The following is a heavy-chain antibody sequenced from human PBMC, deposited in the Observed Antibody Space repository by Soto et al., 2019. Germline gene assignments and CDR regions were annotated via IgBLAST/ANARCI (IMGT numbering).Heavy chain of an antibody. D-gene: IGHD3-22*01. CDR2: ISGSGGST. CDR1: GFTFSSYA. J-gene: IGHJ5*02. CDR3: AKEWVGAYDSSGYYDP. V-gene: IGHV3-23*01. Sequence: GGSLRLSCAASGFTFSSYAMSWVRQAPGKGLEWVSAISGSGGSTYYADSVKGRFTISRDNSKNTLYLQMNSLRAEDTAVYYCAKEWVGAYDSSGYYDPWGQGTLVTVSS.